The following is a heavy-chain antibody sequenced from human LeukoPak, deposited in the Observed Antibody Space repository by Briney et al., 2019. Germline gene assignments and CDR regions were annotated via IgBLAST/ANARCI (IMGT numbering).Heavy chain of an antibody. CDR1: GFTFSSYE. D-gene: IGHD3-10*02. J-gene: IGHJ6*04. V-gene: IGHV3-48*03. CDR2: ISSSGSTI. CDR3: AELGITMIGGV. Sequence: GGSLRLSCAASGFTFSSYEMNWVRQTPGKGLEWVSYISSSGSTIYYADSVKGRFTISRDNSKNSLYLQMNSLRAEDTAVYYCAELGITMIGGVWGKGTTVTISS.